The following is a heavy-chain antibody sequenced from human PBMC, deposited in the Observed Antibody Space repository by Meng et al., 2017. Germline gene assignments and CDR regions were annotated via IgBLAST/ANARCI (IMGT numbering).Heavy chain of an antibody. CDR2: ISSSSSYI. Sequence: GGSLRLSCAASGFTFDDYGMSWVRQAPGKGLEWVSSISSSSSYIYYADSVKGRFTISRDNAKNSLYLQMNSLRAEDTAVYYCARASFRDRYCSGGSCATDYWGQGTLVTVSS. CDR1: GFTFDDYG. J-gene: IGHJ4*02. CDR3: ARASFRDRYCSGGSCATDY. D-gene: IGHD2-15*01. V-gene: IGHV3-21*01.